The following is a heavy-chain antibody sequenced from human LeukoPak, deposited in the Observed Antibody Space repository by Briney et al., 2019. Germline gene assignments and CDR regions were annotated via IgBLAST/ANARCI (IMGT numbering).Heavy chain of an antibody. CDR1: GFTFGDYA. Sequence: GGSLRLSCIASGFTFGDYAMSWVRQAPWKGLEWVGFIRSKAYGGTTEYAASVKGRFTISRDDSKSIAYLQTNSLKTEDTAVYYCTRTRQQWLPDTYWGQGTLVTVSS. CDR2: IRSKAYGGTT. CDR3: TRTRQQWLPDTY. J-gene: IGHJ4*02. V-gene: IGHV3-49*04. D-gene: IGHD6-19*01.